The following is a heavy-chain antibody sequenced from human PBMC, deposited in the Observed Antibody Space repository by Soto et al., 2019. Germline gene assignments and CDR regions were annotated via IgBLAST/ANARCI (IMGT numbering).Heavy chain of an antibody. V-gene: IGHV3-30*03. Sequence: QVQLVASGGGVVQPGRSLRLSCAASGFTFSSYGMHWVRQAPGKGLEWVAVIAYDGSNKYYADSVKGRFTISRDDSKNPLYLQMNSLSAEDTAVDYYAPLFFAFDSWGQGTLVTVSS. D-gene: IGHD2-15*01. CDR2: IAYDGSNK. CDR1: GFTFSSYG. CDR3: APLFFAFDS. J-gene: IGHJ4*02.